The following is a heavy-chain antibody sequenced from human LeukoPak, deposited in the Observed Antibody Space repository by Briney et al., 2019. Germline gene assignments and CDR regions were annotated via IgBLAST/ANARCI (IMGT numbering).Heavy chain of an antibody. D-gene: IGHD3-10*01. V-gene: IGHV4-59*08. J-gene: IGHJ4*02. CDR1: GGSISSYY. CDR3: ARHVRYYYGSGSFDF. Sequence: SETLSLTCTVSGGSISSYYWSCIRQPPGKGQGWIGYIYYSGSTNYNPSLKSRVTISVDTSKNQFSLKLSSVTAADTAVYYCARHVRYYYGSGSFDFWGQGTLVTVSS. CDR2: IYYSGST.